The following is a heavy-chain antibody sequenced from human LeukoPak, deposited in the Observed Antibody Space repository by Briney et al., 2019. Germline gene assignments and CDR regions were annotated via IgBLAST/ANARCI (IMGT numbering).Heavy chain of an antibody. J-gene: IGHJ5*02. CDR2: ISYSGST. Sequence: SETLSLTCTVSAGSISSQYWSWIRQPPGKGLEWIGYISYSGSTSYNPSLKSRVTISVDTSKSQFSLRLRSVTAADTAVYYCARDIISEYSRSHSHFDPWGQGTLVTVSS. CDR1: AGSISSQY. CDR3: ARDIISEYSRSHSHFDP. D-gene: IGHD6-6*01. V-gene: IGHV4-59*11.